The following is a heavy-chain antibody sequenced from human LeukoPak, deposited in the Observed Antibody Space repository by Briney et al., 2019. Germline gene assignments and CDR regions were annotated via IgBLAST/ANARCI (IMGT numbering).Heavy chain of an antibody. D-gene: IGHD3-10*01. V-gene: IGHV4-59*01. Sequence: SETLSLTCTVSGGSISSYYWSWIRQPPGKGLEWIGYIYYSGSTNYNPSLKSRVTISVDTSKNQFSLKLSSVTAADTAVYYCARQSITMVRGVPAYYFDYWGQGTLVNVSS. CDR2: IYYSGST. CDR3: ARQSITMVRGVPAYYFDY. J-gene: IGHJ4*02. CDR1: GGSISSYY.